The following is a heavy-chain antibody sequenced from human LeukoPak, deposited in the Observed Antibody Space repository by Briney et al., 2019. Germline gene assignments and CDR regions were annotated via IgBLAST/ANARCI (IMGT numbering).Heavy chain of an antibody. CDR1: GYTFTSYY. J-gene: IGHJ6*02. CDR3: ARDPLEPGDGMDV. D-gene: IGHD1-1*01. CDR2: INPSGGST. V-gene: IGHV1-46*01. Sequence: GPSVKVSCKASGYTFTSYYMHWVRQAPGQGLEWMGIINPSGGSTSYAQKFQGRVTMTRDTSTSTVYMELSSLRSEDTAVYYCARDPLEPGDGMDVWGQGTTVTVSS.